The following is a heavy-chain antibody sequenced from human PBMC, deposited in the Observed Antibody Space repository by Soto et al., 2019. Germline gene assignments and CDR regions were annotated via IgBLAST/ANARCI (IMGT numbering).Heavy chain of an antibody. V-gene: IGHV3-48*03. CDR3: ARGGYCGTTTCYRLNAFDV. CDR1: GLSLNSYE. D-gene: IGHD2-2*01. Sequence: GGSLRLSCAVYGLSLNSYEMNWVRQTPEKGLEWVSFISPSGSTIYADSVKGRFIISRDNAKNSLYLQMNSLRVEDTAIYYCARGGYCGTTTCYRLNAFDVWGQGTVVT. J-gene: IGHJ3*01. CDR2: ISPSGSTI.